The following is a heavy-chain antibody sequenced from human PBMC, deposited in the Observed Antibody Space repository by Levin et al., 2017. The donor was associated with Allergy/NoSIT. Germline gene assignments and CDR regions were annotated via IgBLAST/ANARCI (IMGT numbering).Heavy chain of an antibody. D-gene: IGHD3-16*01. CDR3: GRRVWYYGIDV. J-gene: IGHJ6*02. V-gene: IGHV4-4*02. CDR2: VYHRGTT. CDR1: DDSISSGNW. Sequence: SQTLSLPCAVSDDSISSGNWWSWVRQPPGKGLEWIGEVYHRGTTNYNPSLKSRVTISVDTSKNQFSLKRNSVTSADTAVYYCGRRVWYYGIDVWGQGTTVTVSS.